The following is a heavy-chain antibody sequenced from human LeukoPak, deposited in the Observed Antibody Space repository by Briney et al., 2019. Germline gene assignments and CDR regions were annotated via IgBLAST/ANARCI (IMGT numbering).Heavy chain of an antibody. V-gene: IGHV1-69*06. J-gene: IGHJ3*02. CDR1: GGTFSSYA. CDR3: ARESGSYHDAFDI. D-gene: IGHD1-26*01. CDR2: VIPIFGTA. Sequence: SVKVSCKASGGTFSSYAISWVRQAPGQGLEWMGGVIPIFGTANYAQKFQGRVTITADKSTSTAYMELSSLRSEDTAVYYCARESGSYHDAFDIWGQGTMVTVSS.